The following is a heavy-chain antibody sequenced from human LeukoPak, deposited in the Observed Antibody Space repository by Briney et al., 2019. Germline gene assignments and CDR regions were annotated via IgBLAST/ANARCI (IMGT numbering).Heavy chain of an antibody. D-gene: IGHD6-13*01. CDR1: GFTFRSYA. V-gene: IGHV3-30*03. Sequence: PGRSLRLSCAASGFTFRSYAMHWVRQGPGKGLEWVAVISYDGSNKYYTDSVKGRFTISRDNSKNTLYLQMNSLRTEDTAVYYCARHSRGRWYVFDYWGQGTLVTVSS. J-gene: IGHJ4*02. CDR2: ISYDGSNK. CDR3: ARHSRGRWYVFDY.